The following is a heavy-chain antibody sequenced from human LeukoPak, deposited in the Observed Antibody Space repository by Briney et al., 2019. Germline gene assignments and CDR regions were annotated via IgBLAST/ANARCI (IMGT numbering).Heavy chain of an antibody. J-gene: IGHJ4*02. Sequence: GGSLRLSCAASGFTVSSNYMSWVRQAPGKGLEWVSVMYRDGRTFYADSVKGRFTISRDNSKNTLYLQMNTLRAEDTAVYFCSTIVPDVVATLTFAYWGQGALVTVSS. CDR3: STIVPDVVATLTFAY. CDR1: GFTVSSNY. D-gene: IGHD2-21*01. CDR2: MYRDGRT. V-gene: IGHV3-66*01.